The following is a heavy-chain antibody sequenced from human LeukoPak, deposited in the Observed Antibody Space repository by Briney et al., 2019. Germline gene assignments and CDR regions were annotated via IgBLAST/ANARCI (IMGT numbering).Heavy chain of an antibody. CDR2: INTNTGNP. D-gene: IGHD6-19*01. J-gene: IGHJ5*02. CDR3: ARASSVWQGSWFDP. V-gene: IGHV7-4-1*02. CDR1: GYTFTSYA. Sequence: GASVKVSCKASGYTFTSYAMNWVRQAPGQGLEWMGWINTNTGNPTYAQGFTGRFVFSLDTSVSTAYLQISSLKAEDTAVHYCARASSVWQGSWFDPWGQGTLVTVSS.